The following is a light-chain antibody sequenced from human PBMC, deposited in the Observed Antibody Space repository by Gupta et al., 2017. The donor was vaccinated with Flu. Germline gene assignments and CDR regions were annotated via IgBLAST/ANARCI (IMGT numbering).Light chain of an antibody. CDR3: QHENNWPRT. CDR1: QRVSSN. CDR2: GAS. V-gene: IGKV3-15*01. Sequence: EIVLTQSPATLSESPGEGPTLSCRASQRVSSNLAWYQQKPGQAPGLLIYGASTRATGIPDRFSGSGSGTEFTLTISSLQSEDFAVYYCQHENNWPRTFGQGTKLDIK. J-gene: IGKJ2*01.